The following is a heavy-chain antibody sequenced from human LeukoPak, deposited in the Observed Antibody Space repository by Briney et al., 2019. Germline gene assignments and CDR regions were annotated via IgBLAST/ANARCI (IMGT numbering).Heavy chain of an antibody. V-gene: IGHV4-39*07. Sequence: SETLSLTCTVSGGSISSSSYYWGWIRQPPGKGLAWIGSIYYSGSSYYNPSLKSRITISVDTSKNQFSLKLSSVTAADTAVYYCARGTLGPIDYWGQGTLVTVSS. J-gene: IGHJ4*02. CDR2: IYYSGSS. CDR1: GGSISSSSYY. CDR3: ARGTLGPIDY.